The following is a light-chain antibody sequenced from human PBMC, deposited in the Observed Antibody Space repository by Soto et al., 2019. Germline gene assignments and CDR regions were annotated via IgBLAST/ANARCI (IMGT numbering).Light chain of an antibody. Sequence: EIVLTQSPATLSLSPGKRATLSCRASHNVSSYLAWYQQKPGQAPSLLIYDASNRAAGVPARFSGSGSGTDFTLTISSLEPEDFAGYYCQQRSYWPITFGQGTRLEIK. V-gene: IGKV3-11*01. CDR3: QQRSYWPIT. CDR1: HNVSSY. J-gene: IGKJ5*01. CDR2: DAS.